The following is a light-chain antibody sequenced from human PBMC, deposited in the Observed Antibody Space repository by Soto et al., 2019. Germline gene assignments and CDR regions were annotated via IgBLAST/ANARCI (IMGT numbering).Light chain of an antibody. CDR1: SSNIGAGYD. J-gene: IGLJ1*01. CDR2: GNS. CDR3: QSYDSSPNV. V-gene: IGLV1-40*01. Sequence: QSVLTKPPSVSGAPGQRVTISCTGSSSNIGAGYDVHWYQQLPGTAPKLLIYGNSNRPSGVPDRFSGSKSGTSASLAITGLQAEDEADYYCQSYDSSPNVFGTGTKVTVL.